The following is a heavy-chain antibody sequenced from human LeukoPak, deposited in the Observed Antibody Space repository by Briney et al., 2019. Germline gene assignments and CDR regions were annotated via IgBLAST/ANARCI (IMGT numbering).Heavy chain of an antibody. D-gene: IGHD3-3*01. CDR3: ARKGDWGKGYYDFWSGYFCFDY. J-gene: IGHJ4*02. CDR1: GGSISSYY. CDR2: IYYSGST. Sequence: PSETLSLTCAVSGGSISSYYWSWIRQPPGKGLEWIGYIYYSGSTNYNPSLKSRVTISVDTSKNQFSLKLSSVTAADTAVYYCARKGDWGKGYYDFWSGYFCFDYWGQGTLVTVSS. V-gene: IGHV4-59*12.